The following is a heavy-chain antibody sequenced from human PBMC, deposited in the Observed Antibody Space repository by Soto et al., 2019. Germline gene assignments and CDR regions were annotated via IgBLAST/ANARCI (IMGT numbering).Heavy chain of an antibody. CDR2: INPSGGST. V-gene: IGHV1-46*03. J-gene: IGHJ4*02. Sequence: ASVKVSCTASGYTFTSYYMHWVRQAPGQGLEWMGIINPSGGSTSYAQKFQGRVTMTRDTSTSTVYMELSSLRSEDTAVYYCAREMAVAGIFDYWGQGTLVTVSS. D-gene: IGHD6-19*01. CDR1: GYTFTSYY. CDR3: AREMAVAGIFDY.